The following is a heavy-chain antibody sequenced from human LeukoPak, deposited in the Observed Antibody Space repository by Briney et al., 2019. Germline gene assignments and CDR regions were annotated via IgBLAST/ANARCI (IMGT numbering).Heavy chain of an antibody. Sequence: GGSLRLSCAASGFTFSSYGMHWVRQASGKGLEWVAFIRYDGSNKYYADSVKGRFTISRDNSKNTLYLQMNSLRAEDTDVYYCAKSFGIAAAGIDYWGRGTLVTVSS. CDR1: GFTFSSYG. CDR2: IRYDGSNK. J-gene: IGHJ4*02. D-gene: IGHD6-13*01. V-gene: IGHV3-30*02. CDR3: AKSFGIAAAGIDY.